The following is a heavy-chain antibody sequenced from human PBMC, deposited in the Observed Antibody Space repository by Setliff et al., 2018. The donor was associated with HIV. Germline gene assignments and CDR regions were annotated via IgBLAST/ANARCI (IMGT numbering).Heavy chain of an antibody. J-gene: IGHJ4*02. CDR3: ARGVAAAGL. V-gene: IGHV4-39*07. CDR1: GGSISRSSYY. CDR2: IFYSGHT. Sequence: PSETLSLTCTVSGGSISRSSYYWAWIRQPPGKGLEWIGNIFYSGHTFYNPSLRSRVTISVDTSKSQFSLKLSSVTAADTAVYYCARGVAAAGLWGQGTLVTVSS. D-gene: IGHD6-13*01.